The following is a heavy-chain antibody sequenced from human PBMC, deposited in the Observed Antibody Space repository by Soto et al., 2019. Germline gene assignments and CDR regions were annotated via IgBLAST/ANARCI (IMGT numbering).Heavy chain of an antibody. Sequence: QVQLQESGPGLVKPSQTLSLTCTVSGGSISSDGYYWSWIRQHPGKGLEWIGYISYSGSAYYNPSLKSRVTMSVDTFNNQFSLKLSSVTAADTAVYYCVRERVAAKTNWFDPWGQGTLVTVSS. CDR1: GGSISSDGYY. J-gene: IGHJ5*02. CDR2: ISYSGSA. D-gene: IGHD2-15*01. CDR3: VRERVAAKTNWFDP. V-gene: IGHV4-31*03.